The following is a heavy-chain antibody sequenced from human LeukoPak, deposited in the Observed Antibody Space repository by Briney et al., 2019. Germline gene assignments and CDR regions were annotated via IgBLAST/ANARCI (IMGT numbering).Heavy chain of an antibody. J-gene: IGHJ4*02. CDR1: GYTFTGYY. CDR3: AREGTTVTTNFDY. D-gene: IGHD4-17*01. Sequence: ASVKVSCKASGYTFTGYYMHWVRQAPGQGLAWMGWINPNSGGTNYAQKFQGRVTMTRDTSISTAYMELSRLRSDDTAVYYCAREGTTVTTNFDYWGQGTLVTVSS. CDR2: INPNSGGT. V-gene: IGHV1-2*02.